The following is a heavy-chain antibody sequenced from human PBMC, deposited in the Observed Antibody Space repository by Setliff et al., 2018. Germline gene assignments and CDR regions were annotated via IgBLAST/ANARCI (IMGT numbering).Heavy chain of an antibody. CDR3: ATQTGFYNSHWYDY. J-gene: IGHJ4*02. CDR1: GLPFYNYW. D-gene: IGHD6-13*01. Sequence: GGSLRLSCVASGLPFYNYWMTWLRRAPGRGLEWVANIKQDGSDMHYIESVKGRFTIFRDNAKNSVFLQMNSLRAEDTGVYYCATQTGFYNSHWYDYWGQGTMVTVSS. V-gene: IGHV3-7*01. CDR2: IKQDGSDM.